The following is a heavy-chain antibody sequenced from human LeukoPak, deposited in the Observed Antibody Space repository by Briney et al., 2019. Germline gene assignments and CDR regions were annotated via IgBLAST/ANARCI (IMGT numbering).Heavy chain of an antibody. CDR3: ARRYHYDTSAYYYGFNH. CDR1: GYTFTDYY. CDR2: INPNGGVT. V-gene: IGHV1-2*02. J-gene: IGHJ4*02. D-gene: IGHD3-22*01. Sequence: ASVKVSCKVSGYTFTDYYMHWVRQAPGQGLEWMGWINPNGGVTNYAQKFQGRVTMTRDTSFNTGYMELSSLRSDDTAVYYCARRYHYDTSAYYYGFNHWGQGTLVTVSS.